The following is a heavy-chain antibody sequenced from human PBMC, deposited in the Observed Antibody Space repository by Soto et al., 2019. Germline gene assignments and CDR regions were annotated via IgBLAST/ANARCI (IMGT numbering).Heavy chain of an antibody. D-gene: IGHD3-3*01. CDR1: GGSFSGYY. V-gene: IGHV4-34*01. CDR2: INHSGST. Sequence: QVQLQQWGAGLLKPSETLSLTCAVYGGSFSGYYWSWIRQPPGKGLEWIGEINHSGSTNYNPSLKSRVTISVDTSKNQFSLKLSSVTAADTAVYYCARGHRSPQRDFWSGYYYRYYYMDVWGKGTTVTVSS. CDR3: ARGHRSPQRDFWSGYYYRYYYMDV. J-gene: IGHJ6*03.